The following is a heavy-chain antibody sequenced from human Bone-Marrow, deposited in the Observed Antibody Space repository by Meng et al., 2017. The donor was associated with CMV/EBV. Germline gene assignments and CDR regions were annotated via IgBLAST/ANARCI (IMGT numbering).Heavy chain of an antibody. Sequence: SETLSLTCTVSGGSISSYYWSWIRQPPGKGLEWIGYIYYSGSTHYNPSLKRRVSIFVDSSKSHLSLNLRSVTAADTAVYYCGRASGVFCSSANCYRGGTDVWGQGTTVTVSS. V-gene: IGHV4-59*12. D-gene: IGHD2-2*02. CDR2: IYYSGST. J-gene: IGHJ6*02. CDR1: GGSISSYY. CDR3: GRASGVFCSSANCYRGGTDV.